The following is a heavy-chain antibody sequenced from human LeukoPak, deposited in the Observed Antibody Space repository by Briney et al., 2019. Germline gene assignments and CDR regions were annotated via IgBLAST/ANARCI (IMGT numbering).Heavy chain of an antibody. V-gene: IGHV4-38-2*02. CDR1: GYSISSGYY. CDR3: ARQTGSGLFILP. Sequence: SETLSFTCTVSGYSISSGYYWGWIRQPPGKGLEWIGSIYHSGSTYYNPSLKSRVTISVDTSKNQFSLKLSSVTAADTAVYYCARQTGSGLFILPGGQGKLVTVSS. CDR2: IYHSGST. D-gene: IGHD3-10*01. J-gene: IGHJ4*02.